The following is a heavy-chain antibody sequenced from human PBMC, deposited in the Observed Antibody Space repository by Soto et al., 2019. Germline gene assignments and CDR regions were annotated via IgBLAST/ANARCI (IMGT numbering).Heavy chain of an antibody. CDR1: GFTFSSYG. V-gene: IGHV3-33*01. CDR3: ARDKKSTIDY. Sequence: QVQLVESGGGVVQPGRSLRLSCAASGFTFSSYGMHWVRQAPGKGLEWVAVIWYDGSNKYYADSVKGRFTISRDNSKNTLYLQMNSLRAEDTAVYYCARDKKSTIDYWGQGTLVTVSS. CDR2: IWYDGSNK. J-gene: IGHJ4*02.